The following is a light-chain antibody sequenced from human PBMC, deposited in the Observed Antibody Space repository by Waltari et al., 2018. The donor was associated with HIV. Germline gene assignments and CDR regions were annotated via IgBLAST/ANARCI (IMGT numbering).Light chain of an antibody. CDR2: RNN. J-gene: IGLJ3*02. Sequence: QAGLTMPPSLSVGLGQTAPLTCTGDSKNVYEQGAAWLQHNQGHPPKFLSHRNNNRPSGVSEKFSAFRSGKTAFLTITGLRPEDESYYFCSAWDNTLNGWVFGGGTQLTVL. V-gene: IGLV10-54*04. CDR3: SAWDNTLNGWV. CDR1: SKNVYEQG.